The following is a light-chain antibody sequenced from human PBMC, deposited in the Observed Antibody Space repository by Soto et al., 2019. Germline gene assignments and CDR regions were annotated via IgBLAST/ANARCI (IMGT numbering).Light chain of an antibody. CDR2: HAT. J-gene: IGKJ1*01. CDR3: QQYNSYS. Sequence: DIQMTQSPSTLPASVGDRVTITFRDSQSISNWLAWHQKKPGTAPKFLIYHATNLQSGAPSSFSGSGSGTDFPLTISRLQHDDFATYYCQQYNSYSFGQGTKVDIK. V-gene: IGKV1-5*01. CDR1: QSISNW.